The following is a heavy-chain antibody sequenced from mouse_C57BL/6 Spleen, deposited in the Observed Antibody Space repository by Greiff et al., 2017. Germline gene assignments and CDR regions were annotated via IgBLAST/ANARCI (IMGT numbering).Heavy chain of an antibody. D-gene: IGHD1-1*02. Sequence: EVKLMESGPGLVKPSQSLSLTCSVTGYSITSGYYWNWIRQLPGNKLEWMGYISYDGSNNYNPSLKNRISITRDTSKNQFFLKLNSVTTEDTATYYCATEAGRYYCYWGQGTTLSVSS. CDR2: ISYDGSN. J-gene: IGHJ2*01. CDR1: GYSITSGYY. V-gene: IGHV3-6*01. CDR3: ATEAGRYYCY.